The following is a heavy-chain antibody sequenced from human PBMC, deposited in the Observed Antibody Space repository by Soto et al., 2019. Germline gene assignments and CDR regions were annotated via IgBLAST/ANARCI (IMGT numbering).Heavy chain of an antibody. CDR3: AKLGFPYRGYHDEWRKVFDY. D-gene: IGHD5-12*01. CDR1: GFTFSTYA. V-gene: IGHV3-23*04. Sequence: EVQLVESGGGLVQSGGSLRLSCAASGFTFSTYAMSWVRQPPGKGLEWVSAISERAGSISYADSVKGRFPISRDNAKSTLYLEINSRRAEYTAVYYSAKLGFPYRGYHDEWRKVFDYWSQGTPVTVSS. J-gene: IGHJ4*02. CDR2: ISERAGSI.